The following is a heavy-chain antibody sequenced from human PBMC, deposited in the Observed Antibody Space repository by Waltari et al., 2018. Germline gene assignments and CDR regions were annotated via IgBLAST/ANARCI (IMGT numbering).Heavy chain of an antibody. Sequence: GKGLEWVSGISGTGTMTYYADSVKGRFTVSRDLSTNAVSLQLSGLRPEDTAVYYCAKEATYCTSASCFEDYFNHGMDVWGQGTTVTVS. CDR2: ISGTGTMT. CDR3: AKEATYCTSASCFEDYFNHGMDV. J-gene: IGHJ6*02. D-gene: IGHD2-2*01. V-gene: IGHV3-23*01.